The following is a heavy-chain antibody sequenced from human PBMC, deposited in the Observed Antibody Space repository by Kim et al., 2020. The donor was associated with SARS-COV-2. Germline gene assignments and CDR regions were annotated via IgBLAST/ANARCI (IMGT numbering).Heavy chain of an antibody. CDR3: ARNYGDLENSYYGMDV. D-gene: IGHD4-17*01. V-gene: IGHV3-30-3*01. J-gene: IGHJ6*01. CDR2: ISYDGSNK. CDR1: GFTFSSYA. Sequence: GGSLRLSCAASGFTFSSYAMHWVRQAPGKGLEWVEVISYDGSNKYYADSVKGRFTISRDNSKNTLYLQMNSLRAEDTAVYYCARNYGDLENSYYGMDVWG.